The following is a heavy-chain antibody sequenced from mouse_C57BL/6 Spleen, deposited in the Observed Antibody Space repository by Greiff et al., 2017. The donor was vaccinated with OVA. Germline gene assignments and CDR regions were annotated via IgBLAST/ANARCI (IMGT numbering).Heavy chain of an antibody. CDR2: IYPRDGST. Sequence: QVQLQQSGPELVKPGASVKLSCKASGYTFTSYDINWVKQRPGQGLEWIGWIYPRDGSTNYNEKFKGKATLTVDTSSSTAYMELHSLTSEDSAVYFCASIRSGNVFDYWGQGTTLTVSS. CDR3: ASIRSGNVFDY. CDR1: GYTFTSYD. V-gene: IGHV1-85*01. D-gene: IGHD1-3*01. J-gene: IGHJ2*01.